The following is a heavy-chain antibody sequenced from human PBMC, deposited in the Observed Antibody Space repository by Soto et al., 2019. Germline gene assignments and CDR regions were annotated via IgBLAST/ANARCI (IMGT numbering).Heavy chain of an antibody. CDR1: GFTFNNFG. J-gene: IGHJ5*02. D-gene: IGHD6-19*01. CDR2: ISSSSSTI. Sequence: GGSLRLCCAASGFTFNNFGMNWVRQAPGKGLEWVSYISSSSSTIYYADSVKGRFTISRDNAKNSLYLQMSSLRAEDTAVYYGARGYSSGWYSWFDPWGQGTLVTVSS. V-gene: IGHV3-48*01. CDR3: ARGYSSGWYSWFDP.